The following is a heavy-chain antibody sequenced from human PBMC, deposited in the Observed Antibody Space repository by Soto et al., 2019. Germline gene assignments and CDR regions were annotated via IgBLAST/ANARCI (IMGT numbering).Heavy chain of an antibody. CDR2: IYYTGST. D-gene: IGHD4-17*01. CDR1: GGSISGGGYY. CDR3: ARDQEVNYSDYGGSDYYYGMDV. Sequence: PSETLSLTCTVSGGSISGGGYYWSWIRQHPGKGLEWIGYIYYTGSTYYNPSLKSRLTISVDTSKNQFSLKLCSVTAADTAVYYCARDQEVNYSDYGGSDYYYGMDVWGQGTTVTVSS. V-gene: IGHV4-31*03. J-gene: IGHJ6*02.